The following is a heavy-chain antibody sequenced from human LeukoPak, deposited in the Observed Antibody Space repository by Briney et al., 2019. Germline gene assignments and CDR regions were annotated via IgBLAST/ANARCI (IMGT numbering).Heavy chain of an antibody. Sequence: SQTLSLTCTVSGGSISSGSYYWSWIRQPAGKGLEWIGRIYSSGSTNYNPSLKSRVTISVDTSKNQLSLKLSSVTAADTAVYYCARGETPGWYYDSRSPLYFDYWGQGTLVTVSS. D-gene: IGHD3-22*01. CDR1: GGSISSGSYY. CDR3: ARGETPGWYYDSRSPLYFDY. V-gene: IGHV4-61*02. J-gene: IGHJ4*02. CDR2: IYSSGST.